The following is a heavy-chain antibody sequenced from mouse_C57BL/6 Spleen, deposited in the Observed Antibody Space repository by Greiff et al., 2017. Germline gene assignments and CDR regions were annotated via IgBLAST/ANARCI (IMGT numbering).Heavy chain of an antibody. CDR2: INYDGSST. CDR3: ARGVTGTIMDY. CDR1: GFTFSDYY. D-gene: IGHD4-1*01. J-gene: IGHJ4*01. Sequence: EVQRVESEGGLVQPGSSMKLSCTASGFTFSDYYMAWVRQVPEKGLEWVANINYDGSSTYYLDSLKSRFIISRDNAKNILYLQMSSLKSEDTATFYCARGVTGTIMDYWGQGTSVTVSS. V-gene: IGHV5-16*01.